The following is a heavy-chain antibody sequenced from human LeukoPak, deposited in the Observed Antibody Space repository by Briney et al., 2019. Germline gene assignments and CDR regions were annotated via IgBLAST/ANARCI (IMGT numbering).Heavy chain of an antibody. V-gene: IGHV1-2*02. CDR3: ARGGGSSWYGRVVHYFDY. CDR1: GYTFTGYY. J-gene: IGHJ4*02. Sequence: ASVTVSCAASGYTFTGYYMHWVWQAPGQGLGWMGWINPNSGGTNYAQKFQGRVTMTRDTSIRTAYMELSRLRSDDTAVYYCARGGGSSWYGRVVHYFDYWGQGTLVTVSS. D-gene: IGHD6-13*01. CDR2: INPNSGGT.